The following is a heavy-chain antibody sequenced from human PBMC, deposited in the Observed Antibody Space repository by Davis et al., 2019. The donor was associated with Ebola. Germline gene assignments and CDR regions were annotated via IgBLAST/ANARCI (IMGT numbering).Heavy chain of an antibody. CDR3: AKDRRRDTMIAVVITWIDY. CDR1: GFTLSGYW. J-gene: IGHJ4*02. Sequence: GESLKISCAASGFTLSGYWMHWVRQAPGKGLVWVSRINSDGSSTYYADSVKGRFTISRDDSKNTLYLQMTSLRAEDTAVYYCAKDRRRDTMIAVVITWIDYWGQGTLVTVSS. V-gene: IGHV3-74*01. CDR2: INSDGSST. D-gene: IGHD3-22*01.